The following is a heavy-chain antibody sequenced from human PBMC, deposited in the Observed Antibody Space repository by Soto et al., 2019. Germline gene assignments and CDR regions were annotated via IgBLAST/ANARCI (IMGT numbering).Heavy chain of an antibody. J-gene: IGHJ5*02. V-gene: IGHV4-34*01. CDR1: VVSFSGYY. CDR3: ARLSRPIFGVVISRRKGLGWFEP. CDR2: INHSGST. Sequence: PXETLSLTCAFYVVSFSGYYWSWIRHPPGKWLEWIGEINHSGSTNYNPSLKSRVTISVDTSKNQFSLKLSSVTAADTAVYYCARLSRPIFGVVISRRKGLGWFEPWGQGTLVTVSS. D-gene: IGHD3-3*02.